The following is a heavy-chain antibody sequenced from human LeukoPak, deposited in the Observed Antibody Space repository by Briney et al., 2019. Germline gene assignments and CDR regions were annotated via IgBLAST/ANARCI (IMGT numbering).Heavy chain of an antibody. CDR1: GGSISGHY. CDR3: ARLYYYDSSGYFPRVNAFDI. Sequence: SETLSLTCTVSGGSISGHYWTWIRQPPGKGLEWIGYIYDIGSTTYNPSLKSRVTISVDTSKNQFSLKLSSVTAADTAVYYCARLYYYDSSGYFPRVNAFDIWGQGTMVTVSS. V-gene: IGHV4-59*11. CDR2: IYDIGST. J-gene: IGHJ3*02. D-gene: IGHD3-22*01.